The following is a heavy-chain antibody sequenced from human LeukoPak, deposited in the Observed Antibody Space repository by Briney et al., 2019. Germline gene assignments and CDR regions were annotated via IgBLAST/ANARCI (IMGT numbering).Heavy chain of an antibody. V-gene: IGHV3-30*19. Sequence: GGSLRLSCAASGFTFSSYGMHWVRQAPGKGLEWVAVISYDGTNKYYADSVKGRFTISRDNSKNTLYLQMNSLRAEDTAVYYCARDPTGRNYYYYYMDVWGKGTTVTVSS. CDR1: GFTFSSYG. D-gene: IGHD4-17*01. CDR2: ISYDGTNK. CDR3: ARDPTGRNYYYYYMDV. J-gene: IGHJ6*03.